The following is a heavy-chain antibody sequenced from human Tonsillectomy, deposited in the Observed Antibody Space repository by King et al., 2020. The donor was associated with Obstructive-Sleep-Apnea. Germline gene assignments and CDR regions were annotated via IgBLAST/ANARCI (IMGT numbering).Heavy chain of an antibody. D-gene: IGHD2-2*01. CDR1: GYSFTSYG. Sequence: QLVQSGAGVKRPGTSVRVSCKVSGYSFTSYGYAISWVRQAPGKGLEWMGWISTYSGNTKYAQKIQGRVTMTTDTSTTTAHMELRSLRSDDTAVYYCARVRTAAGAEAFDIWGQGTMLTVSS. V-gene: IGHV1-18*04. CDR2: ISTYSGNT. J-gene: IGHJ3*02. CDR3: ARVRTAAGAEAFDI.